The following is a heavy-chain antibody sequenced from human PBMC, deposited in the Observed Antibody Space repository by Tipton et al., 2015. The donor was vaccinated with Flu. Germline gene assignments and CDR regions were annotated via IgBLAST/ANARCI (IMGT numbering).Heavy chain of an antibody. CDR1: GGSISSGGYY. Sequence: LRLSCTVSGGSISSGGYYWSWIRQHPGKGLEWIGYIYYSGSTYYNPSLKSRVTISVDTSKNQFSLKLSSVTAADTAVYYCAREDGIGSGSYFDYWGQGTLVTVSS. D-gene: IGHD3-10*01. CDR3: AREDGIGSGSYFDY. CDR2: IYYSGST. J-gene: IGHJ4*02. V-gene: IGHV4-31*02.